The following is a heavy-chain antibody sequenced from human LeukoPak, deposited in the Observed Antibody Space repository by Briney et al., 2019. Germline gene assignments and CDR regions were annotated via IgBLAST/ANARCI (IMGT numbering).Heavy chain of an antibody. J-gene: IGHJ4*02. Sequence: GASLQISCQGSGSSFTSYWIGWVRQVPGKGLEWMGIIYPGDSDTRYSPSFQGQVTTSADKSISTAYLQWSSLKASDTAMYYCARRQGLYYFDYWGQGTLVTVSS. CDR1: GSSFTSYW. CDR3: ARRQGLYYFDY. V-gene: IGHV5-51*01. D-gene: IGHD2-15*01. CDR2: IYPGDSDT.